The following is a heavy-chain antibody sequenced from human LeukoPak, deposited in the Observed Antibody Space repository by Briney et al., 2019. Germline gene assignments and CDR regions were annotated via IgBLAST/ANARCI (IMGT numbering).Heavy chain of an antibody. CDR2: ISGSGDSI. V-gene: IGHV3-23*01. J-gene: IGHJ4*02. D-gene: IGHD3-9*01. CDR1: GFTFSNYY. CDR3: AKSFLTGYSLFDS. Sequence: GGSLRLSCAASGFTFSNYYMSWVRQAPGKGPEWVSAISGSGDSIFYADSVKGRFTISRDNSKTTLYVQMNSLRAEDTAVYYCAKSFLTGYSLFDSWGQGTLVTVSS.